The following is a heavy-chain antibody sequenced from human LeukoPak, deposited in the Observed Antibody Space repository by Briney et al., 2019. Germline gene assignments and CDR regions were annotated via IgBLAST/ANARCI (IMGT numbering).Heavy chain of an antibody. CDR3: AKEGYASSWYRFDY. J-gene: IGHJ4*02. Sequence: GGSLRLSCAASGFTFNSYAMSWVRQAPGKGLEWVSGISGSGGGTYYADSVKGRFNISRDNSKNMVYLQMNRLRADDTAVYHCAKEGYASSWYRFDYWGQGTLVTVSS. CDR1: GFTFNSYA. CDR2: ISGSGGGT. D-gene: IGHD6-13*01. V-gene: IGHV3-23*01.